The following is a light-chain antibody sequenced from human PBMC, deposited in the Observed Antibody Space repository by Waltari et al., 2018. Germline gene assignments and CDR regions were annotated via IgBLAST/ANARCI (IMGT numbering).Light chain of an antibody. CDR2: DAS. CDR1: QSVSKY. CDR3: QKYGTLPAT. V-gene: IGKV3-20*01. J-gene: IGKJ1*01. Sequence: EIVLTQSPGTLSLSPGERATLSCRASQSVSKYLAWYQQKVGQPPRLLIYDASTRATGIPDRFIGSVFGTDFSLTISRLEPEDFAVYYCQKYGTLPATFGQGTKVEI.